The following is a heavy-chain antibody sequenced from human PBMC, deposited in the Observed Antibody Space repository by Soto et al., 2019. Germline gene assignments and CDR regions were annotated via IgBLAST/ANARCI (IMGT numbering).Heavy chain of an antibody. CDR3: ARSELLWFGEQIIGPSDY. CDR1: GFTFSSYS. V-gene: IGHV3-21*01. Sequence: GGSLRLSCAASGFTFSSYSMNWVRQAPGKGLEWVSSISSSSSYIYYADSVKGRFTISRDNAKNSLYLQMNSLRAEDTAVYYCARSELLWFGEQIIGPSDYWGQGTLVTVSS. D-gene: IGHD3-10*01. J-gene: IGHJ4*02. CDR2: ISSSSSYI.